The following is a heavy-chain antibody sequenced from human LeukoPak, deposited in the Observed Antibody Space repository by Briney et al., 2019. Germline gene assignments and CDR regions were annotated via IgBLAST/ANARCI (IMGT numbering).Heavy chain of an antibody. J-gene: IGHJ4*02. Sequence: ASVKVSCKASAYTFTNYYIHWVRQAPGQGLEWMGITNPNGGSTSYAQKFQGRVTMTRDTSTTTVYMELSSLRSEDTAVYYCARAMVRGVSNPFDSWGQGTLVTVSS. V-gene: IGHV1-46*01. D-gene: IGHD3-10*01. CDR3: ARAMVRGVSNPFDS. CDR2: TNPNGGST. CDR1: AYTFTNYY.